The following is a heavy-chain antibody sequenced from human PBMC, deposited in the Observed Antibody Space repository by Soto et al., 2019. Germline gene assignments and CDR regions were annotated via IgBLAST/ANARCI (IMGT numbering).Heavy chain of an antibody. V-gene: IGHV1-2*04. CDR3: ARDGLGTTGYYYGMDA. CDR2: INPNSGGT. J-gene: IGHJ6*02. CDR1: VYTFTCYY. Sequence: XSVKVSCEASVYTFTCYYMHWVRQAPGQGLEWMGWINPNSGGTNYAQKFQGWVTMTRDTSISTAYMELSRLRSDDTAVYYCARDGLGTTGYYYGMDAWGQGTTVTVSS. D-gene: IGHD1-1*01.